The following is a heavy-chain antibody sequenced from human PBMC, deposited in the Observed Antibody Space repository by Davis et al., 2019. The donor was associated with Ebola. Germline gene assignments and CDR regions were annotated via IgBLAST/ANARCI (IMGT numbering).Heavy chain of an antibody. CDR2: IIPILGIA. V-gene: IGHV1-69*04. D-gene: IGHD3-16*01. CDR1: GGTFSSYT. Sequence: SVKVSCKASGGTFSSYTISWVRQAPGQGLEWMGRIIPILGIANYAQKFQGRVTITADESTSTAYMELSSLRSEDTAVYYCARDLQFGELGMDVWGKGTTVTVSS. CDR3: ARDLQFGELGMDV. J-gene: IGHJ6*04.